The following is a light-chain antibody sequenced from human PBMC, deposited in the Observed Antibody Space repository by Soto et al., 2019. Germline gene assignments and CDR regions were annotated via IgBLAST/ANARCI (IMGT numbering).Light chain of an antibody. CDR3: QQYDNYSP. J-gene: IGKJ4*02. CDR1: QSISDL. CDR2: KAS. Sequence: IQMTQSPSTLSPSVGDRVTITCRASQSISDLLAWYQQKPGEAPKLLIYKASSLESGVPSRFSGSGSGTQFSLTISSLQPDDFATYYCQQYDNYSPFGGGTKVQIK. V-gene: IGKV1-5*03.